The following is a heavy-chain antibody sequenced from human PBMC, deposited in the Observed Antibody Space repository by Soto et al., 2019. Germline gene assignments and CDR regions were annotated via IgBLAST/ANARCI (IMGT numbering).Heavy chain of an antibody. V-gene: IGHV3-23*01. Sequence: EVQLLESGGGLVQPGGSLRLSCAASGFTFSNYAMTWVRQAPGKGLEWVSVISGSRGRTYYADSVKGRFTISRDNSKNTLYLQMNSLRTEDTAVYYCAKAVSSTVTTAFYYYAMDVWGRGTTVTVSS. CDR3: AKAVSSTVTTAFYYYAMDV. J-gene: IGHJ6*02. CDR2: ISGSRGRT. D-gene: IGHD4-17*01. CDR1: GFTFSNYA.